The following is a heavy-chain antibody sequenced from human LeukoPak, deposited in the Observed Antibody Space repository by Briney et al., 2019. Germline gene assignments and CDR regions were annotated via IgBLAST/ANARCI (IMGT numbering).Heavy chain of an antibody. J-gene: IGHJ4*02. Sequence: GESLKICRMGSGYSFTRYWVCWVRQVPGKGLEGMGIIYPGDSDTRYSPSFQGQVTISADTSISTAYLQWSSLKASDTAMYYCASHIQGCWVDYWGQGTLVTVSS. CDR1: GYSFTRYW. V-gene: IGHV5-51*01. D-gene: IGHD2-8*01. CDR2: IYPGDSDT. CDR3: ASHIQGCWVDY.